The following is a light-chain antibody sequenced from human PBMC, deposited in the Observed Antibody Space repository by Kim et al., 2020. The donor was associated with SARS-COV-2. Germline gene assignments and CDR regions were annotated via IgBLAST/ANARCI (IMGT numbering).Light chain of an antibody. J-gene: IGKJ1*01. CDR3: QQYNNWPPWT. Sequence: SPGERATLSCRASQSVSSNLAWYQQKPGQAPRLLIYGASTRATGIPARFSGSGPGTEFTLTISSLQSEDFAVYYCQQYNNWPPWTFGQGTKVDIK. V-gene: IGKV3-15*01. CDR2: GAS. CDR1: QSVSSN.